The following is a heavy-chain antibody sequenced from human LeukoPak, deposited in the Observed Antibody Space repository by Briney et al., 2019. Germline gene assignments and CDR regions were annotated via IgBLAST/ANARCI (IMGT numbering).Heavy chain of an antibody. D-gene: IGHD4-17*01. Sequence: GGSLRLSCAASGFTFSSCAMSWVRQAPGKELEWVSSISGSGANAYYVDSVKGRFSISRDKNTLYLQMNSLRAEDTAVYYCAKGRAFSTVTVPDYWGQGTLVTVSS. J-gene: IGHJ4*02. CDR1: GFTFSSCA. CDR3: AKGRAFSTVTVPDY. V-gene: IGHV3-23*01. CDR2: ISGSGANA.